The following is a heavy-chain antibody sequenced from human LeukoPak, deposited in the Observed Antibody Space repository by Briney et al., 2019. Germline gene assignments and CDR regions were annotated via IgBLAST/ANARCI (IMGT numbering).Heavy chain of an antibody. CDR1: GFTFSDYE. CDR2: ISTSGSTT. D-gene: IGHD2-2*01. J-gene: IGHJ4*02. CDR3: ARGAMHVFDY. V-gene: IGHV3-48*03. Sequence: PGGSLRLSCAASGFTFSDYEINWVRQAPGKGLEWDSCISTSGSTTYYADSVKGRFTISRDNAKNSLFLQMNTLTVEDTAVYYCARGAMHVFDYWGQGTPVTVSS.